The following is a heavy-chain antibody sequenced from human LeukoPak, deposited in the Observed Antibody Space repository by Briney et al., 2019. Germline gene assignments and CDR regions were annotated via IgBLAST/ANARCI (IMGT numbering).Heavy chain of an antibody. V-gene: IGHV3-53*01. D-gene: IGHD3-10*01. CDR2: IYSGGAT. J-gene: IGHJ3*01. CDR3: ASSYYYLAGSYVYAFDL. Sequence: GGSLRLSCAASGFIVNRKYMTWVRQAPGKGLEGVSVIYSGGATYYGGSVKGRFTISRDTPKNTVYLQMNSLRVEDTAVYYCASSYYYLAGSYVYAFDLWGQGTKVTVSS. CDR1: GFIVNRKY.